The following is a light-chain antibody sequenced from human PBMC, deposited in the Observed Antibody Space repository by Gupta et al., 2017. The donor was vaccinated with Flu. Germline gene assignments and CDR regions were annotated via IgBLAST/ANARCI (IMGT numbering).Light chain of an antibody. J-gene: IGKJ1*01. CDR1: QSISSW. Sequence: PSILSASVGDRVTITCRASQSISSWLAWYQQKPGTDPKLLIYEASRVASGDPSRFSGSGYGTEFTLTISSRQPEEFANYYCQQENSSSGTFGQGTKVEIK. V-gene: IGKV1-5*03. CDR2: EAS. CDR3: QQENSSSGT.